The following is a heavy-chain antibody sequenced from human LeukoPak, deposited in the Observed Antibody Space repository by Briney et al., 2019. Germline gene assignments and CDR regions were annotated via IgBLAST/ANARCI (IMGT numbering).Heavy chain of an antibody. Sequence: ASVKVSCKAYGYTFMSHGITWVRQAPGQGLEWMGWISGYSSNTHYAQTLQGRVTMTTDTSTNTAYMELRSLISDDTAVYYCARATGTWGYDGFDIWGQGTMVTVS. CDR2: ISGYSSNT. V-gene: IGHV1-18*01. CDR1: GYTFMSHG. CDR3: ARATGTWGYDGFDI. D-gene: IGHD3-16*01. J-gene: IGHJ3*02.